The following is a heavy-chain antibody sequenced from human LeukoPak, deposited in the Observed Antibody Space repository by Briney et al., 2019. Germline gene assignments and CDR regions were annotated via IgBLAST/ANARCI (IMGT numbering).Heavy chain of an antibody. J-gene: IGHJ3*02. CDR1: GFTFSSYA. CDR2: ISGSGGST. V-gene: IGHV3-23*01. D-gene: IGHD4-23*01. Sequence: GGSLRLSCAASGFTFSSYAMSWVRQAPGKGLEWVSAISGSGGSTYYQGSVKGRFTISRDNPKNTLYLQMNSLRAEDTAVYYCAKGGIGGTGVTYDPFDIWGQGTMVTVSS. CDR3: AKGGIGGTGVTYDPFDI.